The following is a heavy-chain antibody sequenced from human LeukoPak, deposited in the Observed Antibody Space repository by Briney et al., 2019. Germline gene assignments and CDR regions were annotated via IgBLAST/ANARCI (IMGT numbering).Heavy chain of an antibody. D-gene: IGHD5-12*01. Sequence: GGSVKVSCKASGYTFTSYYMHWVRQAPGQGLEWMGIINPSGGSTSYAQKFQGRVTITADESTSTAYMELSSLRSEDTAVYYCAAGQERGYSGYEGYWGQGTLVTVSS. V-gene: IGHV1-46*01. J-gene: IGHJ4*02. CDR1: GYTFTSYY. CDR3: AAGQERGYSGYEGY. CDR2: INPSGGST.